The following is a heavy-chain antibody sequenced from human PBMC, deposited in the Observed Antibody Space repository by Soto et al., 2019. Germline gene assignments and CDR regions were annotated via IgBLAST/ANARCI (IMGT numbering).Heavy chain of an antibody. J-gene: IGHJ4*02. CDR2: IIPILGIA. Sequence: QVQLVQSGAEVKKPGSSVKVSCKASGGTFSSYTISWVRQAPGQGLEWMGRIIPILGIANYAQKFQGRVTITADNSTSTAYMELSSLISEDTAVYYCAREGVRELLFDYWGQGTLVTVSS. D-gene: IGHD1-26*01. CDR1: GGTFSSYT. CDR3: AREGVRELLFDY. V-gene: IGHV1-69*08.